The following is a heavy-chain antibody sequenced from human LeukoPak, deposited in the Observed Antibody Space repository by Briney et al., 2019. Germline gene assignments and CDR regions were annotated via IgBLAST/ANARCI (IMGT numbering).Heavy chain of an antibody. J-gene: IGHJ6*03. D-gene: IGHD3-10*01. CDR3: ARDKLYYYYGSGSYYNHYYYMDV. CDR1: GFTFSSYN. V-gene: IGHV3-21*01. CDR2: ISSGSNYI. Sequence: PGGSLRLSCAASGFTFSSYNMNWVRQAPGKGLEWVSSISSGSNYIYYADSVKGRFTISRDHAKNSLYLQMNSLRAEDTAVYYCARDKLYYYYGSGSYYNHYYYMDVWGKGTTVTVSS.